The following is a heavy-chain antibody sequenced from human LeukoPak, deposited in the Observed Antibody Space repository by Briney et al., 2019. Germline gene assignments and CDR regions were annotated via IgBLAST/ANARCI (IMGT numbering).Heavy chain of an antibody. CDR1: GFTVSNNY. D-gene: IGHD5-18*01. J-gene: IGHJ4*02. V-gene: IGHV3-53*01. CDR3: AKIKGVDTAMAVFDY. Sequence: PGGSLRLSCAASGFTVSNNYMSWVRQAPGKGLEWVSVIHSGGTTNYADSVQGRFTISRDNSKNTLYLQMNSLRAEDTAVYYCAKIKGVDTAMAVFDYWGQGTLVTVSS. CDR2: IHSGGTT.